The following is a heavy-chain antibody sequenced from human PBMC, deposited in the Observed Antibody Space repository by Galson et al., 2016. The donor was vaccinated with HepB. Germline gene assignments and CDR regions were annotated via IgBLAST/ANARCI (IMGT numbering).Heavy chain of an antibody. V-gene: IGHV4-31*03. D-gene: IGHD3-22*01. J-gene: IGHJ3*01. CDR1: CVSISTDGYY. CDR3: ARDAFDYYEISGFYCFDF. CDR2: ISHSGRT. Sequence: TLSLTCTVSCVSISTDGYYWTWIRQHPGKGLEWIGYISHSGRTYYNPSLKSRVALSVDTSKNQFSLKLTSVTAADTAVYYCARDAFDYYEISGFYCFDFWGQGTLVTVSS.